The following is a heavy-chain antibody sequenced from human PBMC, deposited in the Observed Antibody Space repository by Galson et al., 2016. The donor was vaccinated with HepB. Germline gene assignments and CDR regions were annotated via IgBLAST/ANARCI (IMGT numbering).Heavy chain of an antibody. J-gene: IGHJ4*02. CDR1: GYTFTHYE. V-gene: IGHV1-8*01. CDR2: LNPNSGDT. Sequence: SVKVSCKASGYTFTHYEINWVRQATGQGLDWMGWLNPNSGDTGSAPKFQGRVTMTTNTSISTVYLELRSLTSDDTAVYYCARGREAGTDLYDYWGQGTLVAVSS. CDR3: ARGREAGTDLYDY. D-gene: IGHD1/OR15-1a*01.